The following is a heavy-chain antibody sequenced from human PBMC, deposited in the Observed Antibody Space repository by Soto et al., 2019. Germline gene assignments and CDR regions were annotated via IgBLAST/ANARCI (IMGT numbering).Heavy chain of an antibody. CDR3: ARGHHSNTLYYYYYYMDV. CDR1: GYTFTSYA. J-gene: IGHJ6*03. V-gene: IGHV1-3*01. Sequence: ASVKVSCKASGYTFTSYAMHWVRQAPGQRLEWMGWTNAGNGNTKYSQKFQGRVTITRDTSASTAYMELSSLRSEDTAVYYCARGHHSNTLYYYYYYMDVWGKGTTVTVSS. D-gene: IGHD4-4*01. CDR2: TNAGNGNT.